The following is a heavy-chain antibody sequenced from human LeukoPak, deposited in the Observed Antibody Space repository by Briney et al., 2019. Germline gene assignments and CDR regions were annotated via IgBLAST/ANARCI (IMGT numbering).Heavy chain of an antibody. D-gene: IGHD2-15*01. J-gene: IGHJ4*02. CDR3: ARRYCSGGICYWP. CDR2: SSAYNGNT. V-gene: IGHV1-18*01. CDR1: GYTFTSYG. Sequence: ASAKVSCKASGYTFTSYGISWVRQAPGQGLEWMGWSSAYNGNTNYAQKLQGRVTMTTDTSTSTPYMELRSLRSDDTAVYYCARRYCSGGICYWPWGQGTLVTVSS.